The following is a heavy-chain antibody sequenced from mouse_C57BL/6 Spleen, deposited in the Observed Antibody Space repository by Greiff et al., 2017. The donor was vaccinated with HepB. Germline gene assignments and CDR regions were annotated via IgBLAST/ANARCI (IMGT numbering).Heavy chain of an antibody. CDR1: GYTFTSYW. CDR2: IDPSDSET. Sequence: VQLQQPGAELVRPGSSVKLSCEASGYTFTSYWMHWVKQRPIQGLEWIGNIDPSDSETHYNQKFKDKATLTVDKSSSTAYMQLSSLTSEDSAVYYCAREGDYHWYFDVWGTGTTVTVSS. D-gene: IGHD2-4*01. CDR3: AREGDYHWYFDV. V-gene: IGHV1-52*01. J-gene: IGHJ1*03.